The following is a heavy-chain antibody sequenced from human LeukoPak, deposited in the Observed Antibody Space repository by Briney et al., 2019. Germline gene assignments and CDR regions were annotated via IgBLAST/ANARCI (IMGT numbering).Heavy chain of an antibody. V-gene: IGHV3-48*03. CDR3: ARFRGSGSYWFDP. D-gene: IGHD3-10*01. CDR1: GFTFSSYA. CDR2: ISSSGSTI. J-gene: IGHJ5*02. Sequence: GGSLRLSCAASGFTFSSYAMNWVRQAPGKGLEWVSYISSSGSTIYYADSVKGRFTISRDNAKNSLYLQMNSLRAEDTAVYYCARFRGSGSYWFDPWGQGTLVTVSS.